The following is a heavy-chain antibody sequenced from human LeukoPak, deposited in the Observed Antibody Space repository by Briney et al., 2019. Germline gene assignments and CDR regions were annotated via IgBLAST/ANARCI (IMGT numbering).Heavy chain of an antibody. Sequence: PGGSLRLSCAASGFTFSSYAMNWVRQAPGKGLEWVAVISYDESSKYYADSVKGRFTISRDNSKNTLYLQMSSLRAEDTAVYYCLRGYYDSGRYFDFDYWGQGTLVTVSS. CDR2: ISYDESSK. CDR3: LRGYYDSGRYFDFDY. D-gene: IGHD3-22*01. J-gene: IGHJ4*02. CDR1: GFTFSSYA. V-gene: IGHV3-30-3*01.